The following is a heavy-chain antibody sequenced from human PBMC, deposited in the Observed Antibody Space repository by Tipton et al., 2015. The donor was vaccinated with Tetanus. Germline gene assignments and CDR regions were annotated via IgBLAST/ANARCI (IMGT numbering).Heavy chain of an antibody. CDR1: GFTFSSYW. CDR3: AREDGGPTLDYFDS. V-gene: IGHV3-7*01. Sequence: GSLRLSCAASGFTFSSYWMSWVRQAPGKGLEWVANIKQDGSEKYYVDSVKGRFTLSRDNSQNTLYLQMNSLKVEDTAVYYCAREDGGPTLDYFDSWGQGALVIVSS. D-gene: IGHD3-16*01. CDR2: IKQDGSEK. J-gene: IGHJ4*02.